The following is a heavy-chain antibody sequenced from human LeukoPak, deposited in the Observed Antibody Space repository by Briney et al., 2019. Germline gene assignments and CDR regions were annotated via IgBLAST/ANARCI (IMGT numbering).Heavy chain of an antibody. CDR3: ARGPDRYSYYYGSGGDDYFDY. V-gene: IGHV4-38-2*02. Sequence: SETLSLTCSVSGYSIRSGFYWGWIRQSPGKGLEWIANIYHSGITYYTPSLKSRVTISVDTSKNQFYLELSSVTAADTAVYYCARGPDRYSYYYGSGGDDYFDYWGQGTLVTVSS. CDR2: IYHSGIT. CDR1: GYSIRSGFY. D-gene: IGHD3-10*01. J-gene: IGHJ4*02.